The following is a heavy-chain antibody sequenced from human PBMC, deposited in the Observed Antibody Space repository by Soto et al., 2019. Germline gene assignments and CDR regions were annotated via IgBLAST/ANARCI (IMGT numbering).Heavy chain of an antibody. Sequence: QVQLVQSGAEVKKPGASVKVSCKASGYTFTSYAMHWVRQAPGQRLEWMGWINAGNGNTKYSQKFQGRVTITRDTSASTAYMELSSLRSEDTAVYYCARVKPHWGTVTQRGPFDYWGQGTLVTVSS. CDR1: GYTFTSYA. D-gene: IGHD7-27*01. CDR3: ARVKPHWGTVTQRGPFDY. J-gene: IGHJ4*02. CDR2: INAGNGNT. V-gene: IGHV1-3*01.